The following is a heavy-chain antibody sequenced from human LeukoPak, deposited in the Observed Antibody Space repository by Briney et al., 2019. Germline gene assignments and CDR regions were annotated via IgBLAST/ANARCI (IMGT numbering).Heavy chain of an antibody. CDR3: ARVREGWQQLVRGESDY. Sequence: SETLSLTCTVAGGSISSYYWSWIRQPPGKGLEWIGYIYYSGSTNYNPSLKSRVTISVDTSKNQFSLKLSSVTDADTAVYYCARVREGWQQLVRGESDYCGQGTLVTVSS. CDR1: GGSISSYY. V-gene: IGHV4-59*01. D-gene: IGHD6-13*01. J-gene: IGHJ4*02. CDR2: IYYSGST.